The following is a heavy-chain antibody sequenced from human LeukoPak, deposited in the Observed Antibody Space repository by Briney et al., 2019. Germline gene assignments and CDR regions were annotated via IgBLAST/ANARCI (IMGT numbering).Heavy chain of an antibody. Sequence: SETLSLTCTVSGYSISSGYYWGWIRQPPGKGLEWIGSIYHSGSTYYNPSLKSRVTISVDTSKNQFSLKLSSVTAADTAVYYCARDTSSGWNNYGMDVWGQGTTVTVSS. D-gene: IGHD6-19*01. V-gene: IGHV4-38-2*02. CDR3: ARDTSSGWNNYGMDV. J-gene: IGHJ6*02. CDR1: GYSISSGYY. CDR2: IYHSGST.